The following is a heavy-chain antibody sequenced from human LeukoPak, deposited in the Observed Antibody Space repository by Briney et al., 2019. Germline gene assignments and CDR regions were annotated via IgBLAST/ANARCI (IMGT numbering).Heavy chain of an antibody. J-gene: IGHJ4*02. V-gene: IGHV3-30-3*01. CDR2: ISYDGSNK. CDR3: ATNFDYGDYRLNY. CDR1: GFTFSSYA. Sequence: GGSLRLSCAASGFTFSSYAMHWVRQAPGKGLEWVAVISYDGSNKYYADSVKGRFTISRDNSKNTLYLQMNSLRAEDTAVHYCATNFDYGDYRLNYWGQGTLVTVSS. D-gene: IGHD4-17*01.